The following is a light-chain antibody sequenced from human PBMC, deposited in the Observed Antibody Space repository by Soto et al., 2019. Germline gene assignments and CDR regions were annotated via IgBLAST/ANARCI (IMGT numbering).Light chain of an antibody. Sequence: AIQLTQSPSSLSASVGDRVTITCRASQGITSALAWYQQKPGKAPKLLISIASSLESGVPSRFSGSGSGTDFTLTISSLQPEDFATDFCQKFNSYPITVGQGTRLEI. V-gene: IGKV1-13*02. J-gene: IGKJ5*01. CDR3: QKFNSYPIT. CDR1: QGITSA. CDR2: IAS.